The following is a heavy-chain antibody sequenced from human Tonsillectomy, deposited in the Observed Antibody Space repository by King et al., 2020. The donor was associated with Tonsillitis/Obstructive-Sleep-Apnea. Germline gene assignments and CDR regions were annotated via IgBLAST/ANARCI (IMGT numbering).Heavy chain of an antibody. CDR3: ARVGLPAARLNYYYYYMDV. Sequence: VQLQESGPGLVKPSETLSLTCTVSGGSISSYYWSWIRQPPGKGLEWIGYIYYSGSTNYNPSLKSRGTISVDTSKNPFSLKLSSVPAAHTAVYYCARVGLPAARLNYYYYYMDVWGKGTTVTVSS. CDR2: IYYSGST. D-gene: IGHD2-2*01. CDR1: GGSISSYY. J-gene: IGHJ6*03. V-gene: IGHV4-59*01.